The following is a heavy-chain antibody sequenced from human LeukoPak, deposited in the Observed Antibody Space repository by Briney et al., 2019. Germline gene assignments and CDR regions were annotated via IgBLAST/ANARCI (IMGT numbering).Heavy chain of an antibody. CDR2: FDPEDGET. J-gene: IGHJ4*02. D-gene: IGHD3-22*01. CDR1: GYXLTQLS. V-gene: IGHV1-24*01. CDR3: ATEAKGYFLY. Sequence: GASVKVSCKVSGYXLTQLSIHWVRQAPGKGLEWMGGFDPEDGETIYAQQFQGGLIMTEDTSTDTAYMEVSSLTTEDTAVYYCATEAKGYFLYWGQGTMVTVSS.